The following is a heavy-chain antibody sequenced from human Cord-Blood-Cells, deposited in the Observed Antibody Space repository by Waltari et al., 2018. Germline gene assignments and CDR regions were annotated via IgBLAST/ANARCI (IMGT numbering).Heavy chain of an antibody. CDR2: VYTGVRP. CDR3: AREDYGGNGG. Sequence: EVQLVESGGGLIQPGGSLRLSCAASGVTVSSHYLSWVRQVPGKGLDWVLVVYTGVRPYYADAVKDRLTSPRDNSKNTLYLEMNSLRAEDTAVYYCAREDYGGNGGWGQGTLVTVSS. V-gene: IGHV3-53*01. J-gene: IGHJ4*02. CDR1: GVTVSSHY. D-gene: IGHD4-17*01.